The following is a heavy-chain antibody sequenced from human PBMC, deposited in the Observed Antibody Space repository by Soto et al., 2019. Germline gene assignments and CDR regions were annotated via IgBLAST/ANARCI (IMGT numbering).Heavy chain of an antibody. CDR3: ARYYGDLNPYYFDY. J-gene: IGHJ4*02. Sequence: QLQLQESGPGLVKPSETLSLTCTVSGGSISSSSYYWGWIRQPPGKGLEWIGSIYYSGSTYYNPSLKSRVTISVDTSTNQFPLKLSSVTAADTAVYDCARYYGDLNPYYFDYWGQGTLVTVSS. D-gene: IGHD4-17*01. CDR2: IYYSGST. V-gene: IGHV4-39*01. CDR1: GGSISSSSYY.